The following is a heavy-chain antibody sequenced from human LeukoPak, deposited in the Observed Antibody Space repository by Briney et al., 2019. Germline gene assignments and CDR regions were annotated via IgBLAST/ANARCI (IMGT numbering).Heavy chain of an antibody. J-gene: IGHJ4*02. D-gene: IGHD4-11*01. V-gene: IGHV1-69*16. CDR3: ARDRHRDYSNPYYFDY. Sequence: SVKVSCKASGGIFSSYTITWVRQVPGQGLQWMGRVIPILGIVNNAQKFQGRVTITTDESTSTAYMELSSLRSEDTAVYYCARDRHRDYSNPYYFDYWGQGTLVTVSS. CDR2: VIPILGIV. CDR1: GGIFSSYT.